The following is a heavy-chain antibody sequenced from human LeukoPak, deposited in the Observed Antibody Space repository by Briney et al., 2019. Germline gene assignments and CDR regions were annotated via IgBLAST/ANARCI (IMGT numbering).Heavy chain of an antibody. CDR1: GFTFCSYA. V-gene: IGHV3-23*01. Sequence: PGGSLRLSCAASGFTFCSYAMSWVRQAPGKGLEWVSAISGGGGGTFYADSVKGRFTISRDNSKNTLYLEVNSLRAEDTAVYYCAKDLGGKPYHYYGWDVWGQGTTVTVSS. CDR3: AKDLGGKPYHYYGWDV. J-gene: IGHJ6*02. CDR2: ISGGGGGT.